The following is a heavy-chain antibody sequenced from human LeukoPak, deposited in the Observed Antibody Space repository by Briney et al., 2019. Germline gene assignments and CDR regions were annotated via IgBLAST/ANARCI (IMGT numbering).Heavy chain of an antibody. D-gene: IGHD6-13*01. J-gene: IGHJ4*02. CDR1: GFTFSSYS. Sequence: GGSLRLSCAASGFTFSSYSMNWVRQAPGKGLEWVSSISSSSSYIYYADSVKGRFTISRDNAKNSLYLQMNSLRAEDTAVYYCANLCIAAAGTNYWGQGTLVTVSS. V-gene: IGHV3-21*01. CDR2: ISSSSSYI. CDR3: ANLCIAAAGTNY.